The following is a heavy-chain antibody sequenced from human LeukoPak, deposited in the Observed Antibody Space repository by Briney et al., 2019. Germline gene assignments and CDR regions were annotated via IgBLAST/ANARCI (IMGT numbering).Heavy chain of an antibody. Sequence: PGGSLRLSCAASGFTFSDYFMSWIRQAPRKGLEWVSYISSSGSTMNYADSVKGRFTISRDSSKNTLYLQMNSLRAEDTAVYYCAKYGMTTVTYIDYWGQGTLVTVSS. CDR1: GFTFSDYF. J-gene: IGHJ4*02. V-gene: IGHV3-11*04. CDR3: AKYGMTTVTYIDY. CDR2: ISSSGSTM. D-gene: IGHD4-17*01.